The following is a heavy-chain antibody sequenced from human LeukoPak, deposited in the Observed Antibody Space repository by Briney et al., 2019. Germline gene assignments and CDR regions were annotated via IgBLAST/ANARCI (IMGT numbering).Heavy chain of an antibody. CDR3: ARVPTYYDFSIDY. CDR1: GGSFSGYY. V-gene: IGHV4-34*01. Sequence: PSETLSLTCAVYGGSFSGYYWSWIRQPPGKGLEWIGEINHSGSTNYNPSLKSRVTISVDTSKNQFSLKLSSVTAADTAVYYCARVPTYYDFSIDYWGQGTLVTVPS. D-gene: IGHD3-3*01. CDR2: INHSGST. J-gene: IGHJ4*02.